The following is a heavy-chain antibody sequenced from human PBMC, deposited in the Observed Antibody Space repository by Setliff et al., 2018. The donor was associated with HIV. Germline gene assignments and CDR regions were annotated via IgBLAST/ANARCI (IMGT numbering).Heavy chain of an antibody. D-gene: IGHD2-8*01. V-gene: IGHV4-4*07. Sequence: PSETLSLTCTVSGVSIDKNYWSWVRRPPGKGLEWIGRVYMSGKTNYSPSLKSQVTMSADTSKNQVSLKLTSVTAADTAVYYCAKDAGVTGGLYRYYIDAWGNGTTVTVSS. CDR3: AKDAGVTGGLYRYYIDA. CDR1: GVSIDKNY. J-gene: IGHJ6*03. CDR2: VYMSGKT.